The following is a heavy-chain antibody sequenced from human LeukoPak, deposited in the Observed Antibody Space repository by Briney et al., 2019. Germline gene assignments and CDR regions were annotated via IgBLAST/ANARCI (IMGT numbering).Heavy chain of an antibody. CDR3: ARFWFSGLDY. D-gene: IGHD3-10*01. V-gene: IGHV3-48*03. CDR1: GFTFSSYE. CDR2: ISSSGSTI. Sequence: GGSLRLSCAASGFTFSSYEMNWVRQAPGKGLEWVSYISSSGSTIYYADSVKGRFTISGDNAKNSLYLQMNSLRAEDTAVYYCARFWFSGLDYWGQGTLVTVSS. J-gene: IGHJ4*02.